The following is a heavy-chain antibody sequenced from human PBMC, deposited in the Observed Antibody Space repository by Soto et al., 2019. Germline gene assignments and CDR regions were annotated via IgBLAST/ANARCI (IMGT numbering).Heavy chain of an antibody. V-gene: IGHV4-59*01. CDR1: GGSISSYY. CDR2: IYFRGTT. CDR3: ARKNFHDTSGYSFDY. J-gene: IGHJ4*02. Sequence: SETLSLTCTVSGGSISSYYWSWIRQPPGKGLEWIGYIYFRGTTNYNPSLKSRVTMSADTSKNQFSLKLNSVTAADTAVYYCARKNFHDTSGYSFDYWGQGMMVTVSS. D-gene: IGHD3-22*01.